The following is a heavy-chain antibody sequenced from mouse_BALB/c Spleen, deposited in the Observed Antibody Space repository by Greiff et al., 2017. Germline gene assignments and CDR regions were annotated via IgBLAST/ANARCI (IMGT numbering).Heavy chain of an antibody. D-gene: IGHD1-1*02. CDR1: GYTFTDYY. CDR3: ARYYAYAMDY. V-gene: IGHV1-26*01. J-gene: IGHJ4*01. CDR2: VNPNNGGT. Sequence: EVQLQQSGPELVKPGASVKISCKASGYTFTDYYMNWVKQSHGKSLEWIGLVNPNNGGTSYNQKFKGKATLTVDKSSSTAYMELRSLTSEDSAVYYCARYYAYAMDYWGQGTSVTVSS.